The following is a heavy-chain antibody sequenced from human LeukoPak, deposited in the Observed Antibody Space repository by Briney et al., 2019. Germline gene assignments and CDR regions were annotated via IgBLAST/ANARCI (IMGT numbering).Heavy chain of an antibody. J-gene: IGHJ4*02. CDR2: INSDGSST. D-gene: IGHD2/OR15-2a*01. Sequence: GGSLRLSCVASGFTFSSYAMSWVRQVPGKGLVWVSRINSDGSSTTYADSVKGRFTISRDNARNTLYLQMNSLRAEDTAVYYCARGRGTIYMFDYWGQGTLVTVSS. CDR3: ARGRGTIYMFDY. V-gene: IGHV3-74*01. CDR1: GFTFSSYA.